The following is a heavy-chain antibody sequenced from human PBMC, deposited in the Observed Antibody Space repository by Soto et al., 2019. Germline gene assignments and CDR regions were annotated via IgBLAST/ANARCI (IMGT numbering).Heavy chain of an antibody. V-gene: IGHV3-30-3*01. CDR2: ISYDGSNK. J-gene: IGHJ4*02. Sequence: QVQLVESGGGVVQPGRSLRLSCAASGFTFSSYAMHWVRQAPGKGLEWVAVISYDGSNKYYADSVKGRFTISRDNSKNTLYLQMNSLRAEDTAVYYCVRDPGIAVAGTGIYWGQGTLVTVSS. D-gene: IGHD6-19*01. CDR1: GFTFSSYA. CDR3: VRDPGIAVAGTGIY.